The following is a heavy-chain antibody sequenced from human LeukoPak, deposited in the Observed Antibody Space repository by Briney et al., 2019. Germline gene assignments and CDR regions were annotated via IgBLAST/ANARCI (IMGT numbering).Heavy chain of an antibody. CDR1: GGSFSGYY. CDR2: IYYSGST. V-gene: IGHV4-59*08. Sequence: PSETLSLTCAVYGGSFSGYYWSWIRQPPGKGPEWIGYIYYSGSTNYNPSLKSRVTISVDTSKNQFFLKLNSVTATDTAVYYCARHYGPWGQGTLVTVSS. CDR3: ARHYGP. J-gene: IGHJ4*02. D-gene: IGHD3-10*01.